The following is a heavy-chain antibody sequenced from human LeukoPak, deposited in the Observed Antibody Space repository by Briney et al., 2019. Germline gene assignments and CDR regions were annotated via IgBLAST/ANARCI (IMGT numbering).Heavy chain of an antibody. Sequence: GGSLRLSCAASGFTFSSYSMNWVRQAPGKGLEWVAVISYDGSNKYYADSVKGRFTISRDNSKNTLYLQMNSLRAEDTAVYYCARGMTTVTPDWWGQGTLVTVSS. J-gene: IGHJ4*02. CDR3: ARGMTTVTPDW. D-gene: IGHD4-17*01. CDR1: GFTFSSYS. CDR2: ISYDGSNK. V-gene: IGHV3-30*03.